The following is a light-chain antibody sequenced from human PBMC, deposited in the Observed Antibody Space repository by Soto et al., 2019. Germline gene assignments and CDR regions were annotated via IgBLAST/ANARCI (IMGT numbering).Light chain of an antibody. V-gene: IGKV1-39*01. Sequence: DIQMTQSPSSLSASVGDRVTITCRASQSISSYLNWYQQKPGKATKLLIYAESSLQSGVPLRFSGSGSGTDVTLTISSLQFEDFATDYGQQSYSTARTFGQGTKVEIK. CDR2: AES. J-gene: IGKJ1*01. CDR1: QSISSY. CDR3: QQSYSTART.